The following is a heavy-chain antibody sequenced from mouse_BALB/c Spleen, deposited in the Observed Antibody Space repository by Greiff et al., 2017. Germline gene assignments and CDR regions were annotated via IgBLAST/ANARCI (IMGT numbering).Heavy chain of an antibody. V-gene: IGHV10-1*02. J-gene: IGHJ3*01. CDR1: GFTFNTYA. Sequence: EVKLMESGGGLVQPKGSLKLSCAASGFTFNTYAMNWVRQVPGKGLEWVARIRSKSNNYATYYADSVKDRFTISRDDSQSMLYLQMNNLKTEDTAMYYCVRDSSGWFAYWGQGTLVTVSA. D-gene: IGHD3-1*01. CDR3: VRDSSGWFAY. CDR2: IRSKSNNYAT.